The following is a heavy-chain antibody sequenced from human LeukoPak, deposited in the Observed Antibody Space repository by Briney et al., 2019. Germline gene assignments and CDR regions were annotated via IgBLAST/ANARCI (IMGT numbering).Heavy chain of an antibody. D-gene: IGHD3-22*01. CDR2: ISYDGSNK. CDR3: AREPEITMIIAVIGGPLDY. CDR1: GFTFSRYA. Sequence: GGSLRLSCAASGFTFSRYAMHWVRQAPGKGLEWVAVISYDGSNKYYADSVKGRFTISRDNRKNTLYLQMNSLRAEDTAVYYCAREPEITMIIAVIGGPLDYWGQGTLVTVSS. J-gene: IGHJ4*02. V-gene: IGHV3-30*04.